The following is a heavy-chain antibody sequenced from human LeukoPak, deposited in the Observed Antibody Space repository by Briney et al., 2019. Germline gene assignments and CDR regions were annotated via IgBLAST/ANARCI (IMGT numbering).Heavy chain of an antibody. V-gene: IGHV4-30-4*08. CDR3: AARITGANYFDS. CDR1: DGSISSGGYY. Sequence: PSETLSLTCTVSDGSISSGGYYWSWIRQHPGKGLEWIGYIYYSGSTYYNPSLKGRLTISVDTSKSQLSLKLNSVTAADTAVYYCAARITGANYFDSWGQGTPVTVSS. D-gene: IGHD1-7*01. CDR2: IYYSGST. J-gene: IGHJ4*02.